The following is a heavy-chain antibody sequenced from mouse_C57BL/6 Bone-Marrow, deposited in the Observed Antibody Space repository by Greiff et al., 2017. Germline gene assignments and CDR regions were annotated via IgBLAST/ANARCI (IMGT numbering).Heavy chain of an antibody. V-gene: IGHV5-17*01. J-gene: IGHJ2*01. Sequence: EVQGVESGGGLVKPGGSLKLSCAASGFTFSDCGMHWVSQAPETGLEWVAYISSGSSTIYYADTVKGRFTISRDNAKNTLFLQMTILRSEYTTIYYCARRDYWGQGTTLTVSS. CDR3: ARRDY. CDR2: ISSGSSTI. CDR1: GFTFSDCG.